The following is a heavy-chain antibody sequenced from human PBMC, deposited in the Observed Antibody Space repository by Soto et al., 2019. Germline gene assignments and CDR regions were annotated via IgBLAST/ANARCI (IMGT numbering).Heavy chain of an antibody. J-gene: IGHJ6*02. CDR3: ARDTMVRGVDYYYGMDV. CDR2: ISYDGSNK. Sequence: GGSLRLSCAASGFTFSSYAMHWVRQAPGKGLEWVAVISYDGSNKYYADSVKGRFTISRDNSKNTLYLQMNSLRAEDTAVYYCARDTMVRGVDYYYGMDVWGQGTTVTVSS. CDR1: GFTFSSYA. V-gene: IGHV3-30-3*01. D-gene: IGHD3-10*01.